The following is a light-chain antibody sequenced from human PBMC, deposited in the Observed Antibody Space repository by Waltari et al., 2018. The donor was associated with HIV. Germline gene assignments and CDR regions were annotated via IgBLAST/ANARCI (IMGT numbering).Light chain of an antibody. Sequence: QSALTQPPSASGSPGQSVTISCTGASSDVGAFKYVSWYQQQPGKAPKLLIYDVTKRPAGVPDRFSGSKSGNTASLTVSGLQAEDEAHYYCSSYAGSSMSYAFGTGTKVTVL. J-gene: IGLJ1*01. CDR3: SSYAGSSMSYA. V-gene: IGLV2-8*01. CDR1: SSDVGAFKY. CDR2: DVT.